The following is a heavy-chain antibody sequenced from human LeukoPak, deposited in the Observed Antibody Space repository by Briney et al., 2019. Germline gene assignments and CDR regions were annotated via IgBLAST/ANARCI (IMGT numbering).Heavy chain of an antibody. CDR2: INHSGST. J-gene: IGHJ4*02. CDR1: GGSFSGYY. V-gene: IGHV4-34*01. CDR3: ARDTMVRGLDY. D-gene: IGHD3-10*01. Sequence: KPSETLSLTCAVYGGSFSGYYWSWIRQPPGKGLEWIGEINHSGSTNYNPSLKSRVTISVDTSKNQFSLKLSSVTAADTAVYYCARDTMVRGLDYWGQGTLVTVSS.